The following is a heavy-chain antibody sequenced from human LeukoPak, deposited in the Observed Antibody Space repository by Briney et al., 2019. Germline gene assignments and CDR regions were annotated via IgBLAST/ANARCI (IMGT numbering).Heavy chain of an antibody. CDR3: ARGSDSSGYYTPYFDY. CDR2: IWYDGSNK. Sequence: GGSLRLSCAASGFTFSSYGMHWVRQAPGKGLEWVAVIWYDGSNKYYADSVKGRFTISRDNSKNTLYLQMNSLRAEDTAVYYCARGSDSSGYYTPYFDYWGQGTLVTVSS. CDR1: GFTFSSYG. D-gene: IGHD3-22*01. V-gene: IGHV3-33*01. J-gene: IGHJ4*02.